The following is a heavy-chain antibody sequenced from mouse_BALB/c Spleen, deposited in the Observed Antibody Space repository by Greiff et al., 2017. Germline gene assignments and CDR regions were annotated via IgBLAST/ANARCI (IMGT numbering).Heavy chain of an antibody. CDR2: INPYNDGT. V-gene: IGHV1-14*01. J-gene: IGHJ1*01. CDR1: GYTFTSYV. Sequence: VQLKESGPELVKPGASVKMSCKASGYTFTSYVMHWVKQKPGQGLEWIGYINPYNDGTKYNEKFKGKATLTSDKSSSTAYMELSSLTSEDSAVYYCASPTIYYGNPWYFDVWGAGTTVTVSS. CDR3: ASPTIYYGNPWYFDV. D-gene: IGHD2-1*01.